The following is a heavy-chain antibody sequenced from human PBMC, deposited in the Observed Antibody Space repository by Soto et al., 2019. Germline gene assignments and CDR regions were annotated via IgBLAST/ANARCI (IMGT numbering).Heavy chain of an antibody. CDR2: ISASGGST. CDR3: AKGGKSIAAAGDY. V-gene: IGHV3-23*01. Sequence: EVQLLESGGGLVQPGGSLRLSCAASGFTFSSYALIWVRQAPGKGLEWLSAISASGGSTYYAGSVKGRFTISRDNSNHTLYLQMNSLRAVDTAVYYCAKGGKSIAAAGDYWGQGTLVTVSS. CDR1: GFTFSSYA. J-gene: IGHJ4*02. D-gene: IGHD6-13*01.